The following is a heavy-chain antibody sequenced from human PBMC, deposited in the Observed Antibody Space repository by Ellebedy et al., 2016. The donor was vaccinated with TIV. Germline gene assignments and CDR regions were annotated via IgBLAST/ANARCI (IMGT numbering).Heavy chain of an antibody. J-gene: IGHJ5*02. Sequence: GESLKISXAASGFTFSDYYMSWIRQAPGKGLEWVSYISSSSSYTNYADSVRGRFTISRDNAKNSLYLQMNSLRAEDTAVYYCARVNYYGSGSYYIGGGCWFDPWGQGTLVTVSS. CDR3: ARVNYYGSGSYYIGGGCWFDP. CDR2: ISSSSSYT. D-gene: IGHD3-10*01. CDR1: GFTFSDYY. V-gene: IGHV3-11*05.